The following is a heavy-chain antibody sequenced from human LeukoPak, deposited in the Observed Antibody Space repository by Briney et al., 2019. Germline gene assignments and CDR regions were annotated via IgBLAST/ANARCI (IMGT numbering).Heavy chain of an antibody. CDR3: AIMHPYYDGNGYWVQ. Sequence: GESLRLSCAASGFTFSSYAMSWVRQAPGKGLEWVSGINTSGGSTAYADSVKGRFTISRDNHRNTLYMQMNSMRAEDTALYYCAIMHPYYDGNGYWVQWGQGTLVTVSS. J-gene: IGHJ4*02. CDR1: GFTFSSYA. D-gene: IGHD3-22*01. V-gene: IGHV3-23*01. CDR2: INTSGGST.